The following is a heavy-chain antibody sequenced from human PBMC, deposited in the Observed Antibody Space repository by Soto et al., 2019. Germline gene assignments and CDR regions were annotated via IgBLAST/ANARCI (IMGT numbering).Heavy chain of an antibody. Sequence: ASVKVSCKASGYTFTSYGISWVRQAPGQGLEWMGWISAYNGNTNYAQKLQGRVTMTTDTSASTAYMELRSLRSDDTAVYYCARDGGYYYDSSGYLSFDYWGQGTLVTVSS. CDR3: ARDGGYYYDSSGYLSFDY. CDR2: ISAYNGNT. CDR1: GYTFTSYG. D-gene: IGHD3-22*01. V-gene: IGHV1-18*01. J-gene: IGHJ4*02.